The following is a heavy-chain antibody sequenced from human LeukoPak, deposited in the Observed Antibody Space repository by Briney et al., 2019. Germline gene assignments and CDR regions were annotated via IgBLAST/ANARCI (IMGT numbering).Heavy chain of an antibody. CDR1: GGSISSYY. Sequence: SETLSLTCAVSGGSISSYYWSWIRQPPGKGLEWIGFIYYSGSTNYNPSLRSRVTISVDTSKNQFSLKLSSVTAADTAVYYCARGKQQLNYWGQGTLVTVSS. J-gene: IGHJ4*02. CDR2: IYYSGST. CDR3: ARGKQQLNY. D-gene: IGHD6-13*01. V-gene: IGHV4-59*01.